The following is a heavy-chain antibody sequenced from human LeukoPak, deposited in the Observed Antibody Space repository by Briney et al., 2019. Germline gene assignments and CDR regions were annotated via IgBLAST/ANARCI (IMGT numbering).Heavy chain of an antibody. CDR1: GGSISSSSYY. CDR3: ARQMGYFDILTPPVY. J-gene: IGHJ4*02. CDR2: IYYSGST. V-gene: IGHV4-39*01. D-gene: IGHD3-9*01. Sequence: SETLSLTCTVSGGSISSSSYYWGWIRQPPGKGLGWIGSIYYSGSTYYNPSLKSRVTISVDTSKNQFSLKLSSVTAADTAVYYCARQMGYFDILTPPVYWGQGTLVTVSS.